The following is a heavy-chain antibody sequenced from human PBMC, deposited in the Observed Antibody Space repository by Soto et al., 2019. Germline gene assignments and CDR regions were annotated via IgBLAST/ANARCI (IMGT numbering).Heavy chain of an antibody. J-gene: IGHJ6*02. V-gene: IGHV3-23*01. CDR2: IIDSGGST. CDR1: GFNCSSCG. D-gene: IGHD1-26*01. CDR3: GKGRSYYYYYGVDV. Sequence: GGSMRLRSGASGFNCSSCGMGWVSQDTGQGLEWVSDIIDSGGSTYYAVAVKGRFTISRDNSKSTLYLQMNSLRAEDTAVYYCGKGRSYYYYYGVDVWGQGTTVTVSS.